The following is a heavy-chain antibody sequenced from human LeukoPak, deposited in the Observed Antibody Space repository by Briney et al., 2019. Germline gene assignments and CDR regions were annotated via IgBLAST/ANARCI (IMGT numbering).Heavy chain of an antibody. Sequence: SETLSLTCTVSSASIRSSNYYWGWIRQPPGKGLEWIGSIYYNGNTYYNPSLKSRVTISVDTSKNQFSLQLNSVTPEDTAVYYCARGFHASGFDSWGQGTLVTVSS. CDR2: IYYNGNT. CDR3: ARGFHASGFDS. V-gene: IGHV4-39*01. CDR1: SASIRSSNYY. J-gene: IGHJ4*02. D-gene: IGHD3-10*01.